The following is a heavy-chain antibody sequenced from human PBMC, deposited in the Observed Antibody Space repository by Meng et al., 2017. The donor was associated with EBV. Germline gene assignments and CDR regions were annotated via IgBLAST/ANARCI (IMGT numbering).Heavy chain of an antibody. D-gene: IGHD5-24*01. CDR1: GGSFSGYY. V-gene: IGHV4-34*01. CDR3: ARGRWLQPGSYFDY. CDR2: INHSGST. J-gene: IGHJ4*02. Sequence: VQLHQWGAGLLQPSETLSLPFAVYGGSFSGYYWSWIRQPPGKGLEWIGEINHSGSTNYNPSLKSRVTLSVDTSKNQFSLKLSSVTAADTAVYYCARGRWLQPGSYFDYWGQGTLVTVSS.